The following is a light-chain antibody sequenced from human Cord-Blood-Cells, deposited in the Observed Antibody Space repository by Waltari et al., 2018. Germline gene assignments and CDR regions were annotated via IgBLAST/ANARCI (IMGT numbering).Light chain of an antibody. V-gene: IGLV3-25*03. CDR2: KDS. Sequence: SYELTQPPSVSVSPGQTARITCSGDALPKQYAYWYQQKPGQAPVLVIYKDSERPSGIPERFSGSSSGTTGTLTISGVQAEYEADYYCQSADSSGTYWVFGGGTKLTVL. J-gene: IGLJ3*02. CDR1: ALPKQY. CDR3: QSADSSGTYWV.